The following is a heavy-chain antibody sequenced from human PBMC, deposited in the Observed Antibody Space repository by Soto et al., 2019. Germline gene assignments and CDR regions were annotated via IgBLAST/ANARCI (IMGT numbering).Heavy chain of an antibody. Sequence: QITLKESGPTLVKPTQTLTLTCTFSGFSLSTSGVGVGWIRQPPGKALEWLALIYWNDDKRYSPSLKSRLTIAKDTSKNLVVLTMTNMDPVDTAIYYGAHMERLLWFGELITDYWGQGTLVTVSS. CDR1: GFSLSTSGVG. CDR3: AHMERLLWFGELITDY. CDR2: IYWNDDK. D-gene: IGHD3-10*01. V-gene: IGHV2-5*01. J-gene: IGHJ4*02.